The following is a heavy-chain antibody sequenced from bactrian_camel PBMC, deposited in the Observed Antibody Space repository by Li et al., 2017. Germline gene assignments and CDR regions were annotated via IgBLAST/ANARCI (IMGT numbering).Heavy chain of an antibody. J-gene: IGHJ4*01. CDR3: AADEMGCIENVY. V-gene: IGHV3S53*01. Sequence: HVQLVESGGGSVEAGGSLRLSCAVSGALGTPYCLGWVRQAPGKERKGVAVIDSDGNTIYTNSVKDRFAISQDSAKTIVYLQMNGLKPEDSAMYYCAADEMGCIENVYRGQGTQVTVS. CDR1: GALGTPYC. CDR2: IDSDGNT. D-gene: IGHD1*01.